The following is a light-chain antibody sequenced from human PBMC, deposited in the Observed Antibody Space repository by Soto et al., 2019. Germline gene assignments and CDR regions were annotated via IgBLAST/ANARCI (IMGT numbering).Light chain of an antibody. CDR1: QSVSTS. Sequence: EVVLTQSPGTLSLSPGERATLSCRASQSVSTSMGWYQQKPGQAPRLLIYGASNRATGIPDRFSGSGSGTDFTLTISRLEPEDFAVYYCQQYDRSPRTFDQGTKVEIK. V-gene: IGKV3-20*01. J-gene: IGKJ1*01. CDR2: GAS. CDR3: QQYDRSPRT.